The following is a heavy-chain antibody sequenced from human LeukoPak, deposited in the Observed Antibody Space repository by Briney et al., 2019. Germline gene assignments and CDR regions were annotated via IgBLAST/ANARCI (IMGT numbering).Heavy chain of an antibody. CDR3: ARVPGPNWFDP. Sequence: SETLSLTCTVSGYSISGGYYWGWIRQPPGKGLEWIGSIYHSGSTYYNSSLKSRVTISADTSKNQISLNLYSVTAADTAVYYCARVPGPNWFDPWGQGTLVTVSS. V-gene: IGHV4-38-2*02. J-gene: IGHJ5*02. CDR1: GYSISGGYY. CDR2: IYHSGST.